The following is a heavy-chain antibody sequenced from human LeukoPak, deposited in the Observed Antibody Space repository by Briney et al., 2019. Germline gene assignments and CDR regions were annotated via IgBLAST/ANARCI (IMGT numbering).Heavy chain of an antibody. CDR3: ARVPYGSGITYYFDY. D-gene: IGHD3-10*01. CDR1: GXTFSSYS. Sequence: GGSLRLYCASSGXTFSSYSMNWVRQAPGKGLEWVSSISISSSYIYYADSVKGRFTISRDNARNSLYLQMNSLRAEDTAVYYCARVPYGSGITYYFDYWGQGTLVTVSS. CDR2: ISISSSYI. J-gene: IGHJ4*02. V-gene: IGHV3-21*01.